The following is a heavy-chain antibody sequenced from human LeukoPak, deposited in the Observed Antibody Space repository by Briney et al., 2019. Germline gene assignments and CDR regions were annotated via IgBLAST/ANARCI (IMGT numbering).Heavy chain of an antibody. CDR1: GFTFSTYA. CDR3: ARDGHGSGSYSSRVGSYYYYGMDV. CDR2: ISRSGDST. J-gene: IGHJ6*02. Sequence: GASLRLSCAASGFTFSTYAMTWVRQAPGKGLEWVSAISRSGDSTYYADSVKGRFTISRDNSKNTLYLQMNSLRADDTAVYFCARDGHGSGSYSSRVGSYYYYGMDVWGQGTTVTVSS. D-gene: IGHD3-10*01. V-gene: IGHV3-23*01.